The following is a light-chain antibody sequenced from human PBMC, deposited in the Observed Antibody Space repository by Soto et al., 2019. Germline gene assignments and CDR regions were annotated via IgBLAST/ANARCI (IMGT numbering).Light chain of an antibody. J-gene: IGLJ1*01. CDR2: HVT. CDR1: IXDIRAYKF. V-gene: IGLV2-14*01. CDR3: SSYTTSSTFV. Sequence: QSVLTQPASVSGSPGPSIIIACTGTIXDIRAYKFVSWYHPPPGQAPILMLYHVTDRPSGVSNRFSASKSANTASLTTSGLQAEDEADYSCSSYTTSSTFVFGTGTKVTVL.